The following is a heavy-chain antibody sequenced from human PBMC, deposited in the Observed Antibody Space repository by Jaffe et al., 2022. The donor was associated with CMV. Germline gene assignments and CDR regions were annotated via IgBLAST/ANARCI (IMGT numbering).Heavy chain of an antibody. Sequence: EVQLVESGGGLVKPGGSLRLSCAASGFTFRSAWMSWVRQAPGKGLEWVSRINDGGTTFYAAPVQGRFTISRDDSKNTLYLQMSSLKTEDTAVYYCTWNDKGDSWGQGTLVTVSS. J-gene: IGHJ4*02. V-gene: IGHV3-15*01. CDR3: TWNDKGDS. CDR1: GFTFRSAW. CDR2: INDGGTT. D-gene: IGHD1-1*01.